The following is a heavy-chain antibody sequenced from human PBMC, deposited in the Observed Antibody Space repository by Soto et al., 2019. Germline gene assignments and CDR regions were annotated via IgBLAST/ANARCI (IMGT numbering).Heavy chain of an antibody. D-gene: IGHD6-13*01. Sequence: GASVKVCCKASGYTFTSYGIHWVRQAPGQRLEWMGWINAANGDTKYSPKFQGRVTITRDTSASTAYMELSSLRSEDTAVYYCVRRHVSATGIDWFDPWGRGTLVTVSS. V-gene: IGHV1-3*01. CDR3: VRRHVSATGIDWFDP. J-gene: IGHJ5*02. CDR2: INAANGDT. CDR1: GYTFTSYG.